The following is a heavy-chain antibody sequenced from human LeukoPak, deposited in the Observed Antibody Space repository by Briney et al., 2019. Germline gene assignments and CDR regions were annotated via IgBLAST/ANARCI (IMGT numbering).Heavy chain of an antibody. CDR2: I. Sequence: GGSLRLSCAASGFTFSSYSMNWVRQAPGKGLEWVSFIYYADSVQGRFTVSRDNARNSLYLQMNSLRPEDTAVYYCARVTGYRIEDYFDYWGQGTLVTVSS. J-gene: IGHJ4*02. V-gene: IGHV3-21*04. CDR3: ARVTGYRIEDYFDY. CDR1: GFTFSSYS. D-gene: IGHD6-13*01.